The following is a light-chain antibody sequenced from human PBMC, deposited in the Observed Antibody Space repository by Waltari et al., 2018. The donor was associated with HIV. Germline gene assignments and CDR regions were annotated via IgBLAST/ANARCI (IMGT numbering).Light chain of an antibody. V-gene: IGLV2-14*03. J-gene: IGLJ1*01. CDR3: SSYTRSSTHYV. Sequence: QSALTQTASVSGSPGQSITISCTGTNSDVGGYNFVSWYHHHPGRAPKLIIYDVTNRPSGVSNRFSGSKSGNTASLTISGLQAEDEADYFCSSYTRSSTHYVFGTGTKVTVL. CDR2: DVT. CDR1: NSDVGGYNF.